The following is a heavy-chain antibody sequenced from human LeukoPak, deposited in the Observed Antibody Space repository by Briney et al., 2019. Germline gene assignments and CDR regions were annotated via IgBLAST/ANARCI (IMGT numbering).Heavy chain of an antibody. Sequence: SETLSLTCAVYGGSFSGYYWSWIRQPPGKGLEWIGEINHSGSTNYNPSLKSRVTISVDTSKNQFSLKLSSVTAADTAVYYCARGRGYSSSWCWFDPWGQGTLVTVPS. CDR2: INHSGST. D-gene: IGHD6-13*01. J-gene: IGHJ5*02. CDR1: GGSFSGYY. V-gene: IGHV4-34*01. CDR3: ARGRGYSSSWCWFDP.